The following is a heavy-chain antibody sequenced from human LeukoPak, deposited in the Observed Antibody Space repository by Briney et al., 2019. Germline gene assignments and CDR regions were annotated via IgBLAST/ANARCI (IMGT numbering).Heavy chain of an antibody. D-gene: IGHD3-9*01. J-gene: IGHJ4*02. V-gene: IGHV3-23*01. CDR3: AKDLKAGDGIWLSDC. CDR2: IHGSGGST. Sequence: TGGSLRLSCAASGFTFSTFAMSWVRQAPGEGLEWVSGIHGSGGSTFHADSVKGRFTISRDNSKNTLYLQMNSLSAEDTAIYYCAKDLKAGDGIWLSDCWGQGTLVTVSS. CDR1: GFTFSTFA.